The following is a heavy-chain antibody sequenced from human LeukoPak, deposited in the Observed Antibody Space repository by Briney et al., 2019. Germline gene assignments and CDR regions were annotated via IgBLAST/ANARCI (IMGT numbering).Heavy chain of an antibody. V-gene: IGHV3-21*01. D-gene: IGHD6-19*01. Sequence: GSLILSCAASGFTFSSYSMNWVRQAPGKGLEWVSSISSSSSYIYYADSVKGRFTISRDNAKNSLYLQMNSLRAEDTAVYYCARVPIAVAGIREYYFDYWGQGTLVTVSS. CDR1: GFTFSSYS. CDR2: ISSSSSYI. J-gene: IGHJ4*02. CDR3: ARVPIAVAGIREYYFDY.